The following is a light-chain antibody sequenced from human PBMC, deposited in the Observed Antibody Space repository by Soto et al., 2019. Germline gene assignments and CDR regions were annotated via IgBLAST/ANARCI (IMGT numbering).Light chain of an antibody. CDR3: QQYNSWPRGT. Sequence: EIVMTQSPATLSVSPGERATLSCRASQSISSNLAWYQQKPGQAPRLLIHGASTRAAGIPARFSGSGSGTEFTLTIGSLQSEDFAVYYCQQYNSWPRGTFGPGTKVEIK. CDR2: GAS. J-gene: IGKJ3*01. CDR1: QSISSN. V-gene: IGKV3-15*01.